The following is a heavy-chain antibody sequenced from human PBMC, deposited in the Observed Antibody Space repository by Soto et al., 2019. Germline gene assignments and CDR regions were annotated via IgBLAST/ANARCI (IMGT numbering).Heavy chain of an antibody. D-gene: IGHD7-27*01. CDR1: GFSFSISP. V-gene: IGHV3-30-3*01. J-gene: IGHJ4*02. CDR2: ISYDGTNK. CDR3: ARDPKTSGGQNWAFNYFDS. Sequence: QVQLVESGGGVVQPGRSLSLSCAASGFSFSISPMHWVRQAPGKGPEWVALISYDGTNKFYAYSVKGRFTISRDNSKSTLYLEVDSLRPEDGVVYYCARDPKTSGGQNWAFNYFDSWGQGTLVTVAS.